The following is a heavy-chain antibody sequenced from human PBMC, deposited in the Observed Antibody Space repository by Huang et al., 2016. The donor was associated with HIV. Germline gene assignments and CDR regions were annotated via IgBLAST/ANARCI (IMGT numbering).Heavy chain of an antibody. D-gene: IGHD2-21*01. J-gene: IGHJ4*02. CDR3: AREFVIFGAPLWPAY. CDR2: INPGNGNT. Sequence: QVQLVQSGAEVKKPGASVKVSCKASGYSFTTYALHWVRQAPGHRLGWMGWINPGNGNTKYSQKFQGRVTITRDTSASTVYMEVSSLTFEDTAVYYCAREFVIFGAPLWPAYWGQGTLISVSS. CDR1: GYSFTTYA. V-gene: IGHV1-3*01.